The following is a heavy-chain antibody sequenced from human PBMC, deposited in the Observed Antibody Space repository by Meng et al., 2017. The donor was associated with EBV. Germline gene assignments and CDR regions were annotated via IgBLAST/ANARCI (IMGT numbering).Heavy chain of an antibody. J-gene: IGHJ4*02. CDR2: LIPMSDAP. D-gene: IGHD3-10*01. CDR1: GGTFRSDA. Sequence: VQLVKSGAGVKKPGSSVKVSCKPSGGTFRSDAVSWVRHAPGQGLEWMGGLIPMSDAPHYAQKFQGRVTMTADESTNTHYMDLSGLRFEDTAVYYCASESGRGFTPDYWGQGTLVTVSS. CDR3: ASESGRGFTPDY. V-gene: IGHV1-69*01.